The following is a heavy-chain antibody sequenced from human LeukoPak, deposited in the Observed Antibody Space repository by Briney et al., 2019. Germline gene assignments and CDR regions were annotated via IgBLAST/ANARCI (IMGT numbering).Heavy chain of an antibody. Sequence: PSETLSLTCTVSGGSVRSGPDYWSWIRQPPGKGLEWIGYIYSSGSTYYNPSLKSRVIISVDTSKNQFSLKLRSVTAAETAVYYCARHGWFGASRAFDIWGQGTMVTVSS. J-gene: IGHJ3*02. CDR1: GGSVRSGPDY. V-gene: IGHV4-61*01. D-gene: IGHD3-10*01. CDR2: IYSSGST. CDR3: ARHGWFGASRAFDI.